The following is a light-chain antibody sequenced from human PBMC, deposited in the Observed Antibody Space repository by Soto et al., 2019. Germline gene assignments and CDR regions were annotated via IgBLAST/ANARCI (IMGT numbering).Light chain of an antibody. CDR3: QLLDNKTDEVV. CDR1: NIATYS. J-gene: IGLJ3*02. CDR2: NDN. V-gene: IGLV3-21*04. Sequence: SYELTQPPSVSLAPGKTARITCGGNNIATYSVHWYRQKPGQAPVLVISNDNDRPSGIPDRFSGSNSGHTATLTIRRVEAGDEADYYCQLLDNKTDEVVLGGGTKLTVL.